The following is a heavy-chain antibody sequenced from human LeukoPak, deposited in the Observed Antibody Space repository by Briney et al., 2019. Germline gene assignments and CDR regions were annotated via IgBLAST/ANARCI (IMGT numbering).Heavy chain of an antibody. CDR1: GFTFGDYA. J-gene: IGHJ4*02. D-gene: IGHD3-22*01. V-gene: IGHV3-49*04. CDR2: IRSKAYGGTT. Sequence: GGSLRLSCTASGFTFGDYALSWVRQAPGKGLEWVGFIRSKAYGGTTEYAASVKGRFTISRDDSKSIAYLQMNSLKTEDTAVYYCTRDPDGNYYDSSGYYPFDYWGQGTLVTVSS. CDR3: TRDPDGNYYDSSGYYPFDY.